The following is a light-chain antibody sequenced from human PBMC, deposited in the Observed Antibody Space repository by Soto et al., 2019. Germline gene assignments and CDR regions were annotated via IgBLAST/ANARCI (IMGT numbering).Light chain of an antibody. CDR2: DAS. J-gene: IGKJ1*01. Sequence: DVQMTQSPSTLSASVGDRVTITCRASQSISRWLAWHQQKPGKAPRLLIYDASNLQRGVPSRFSGSGSGTEFTLTISSMQPDDFATFYCQQYNGYSRTFGQGTKVDI. V-gene: IGKV1-5*01. CDR3: QQYNGYSRT. CDR1: QSISRW.